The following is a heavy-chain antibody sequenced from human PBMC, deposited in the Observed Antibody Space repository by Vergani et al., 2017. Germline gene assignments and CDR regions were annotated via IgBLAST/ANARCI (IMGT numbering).Heavy chain of an antibody. CDR2: FYTGGGT. V-gene: IGHV4-61*02. Sequence: QVQLQESGPGLVRPSQTLSLTCTVSGGSISSGSYYWSWFRQPAGKGLEWIGRFYTGGGTSYNPSLKSRVTISVDTSKNQFSLQLSSGTAADTAVYYCARDPLYSTTWPFLLLDMDVWGQGTTVTVSS. D-gene: IGHD6-13*01. CDR1: GGSISSGSYY. J-gene: IGHJ6*02. CDR3: ARDPLYSTTWPFLLLDMDV.